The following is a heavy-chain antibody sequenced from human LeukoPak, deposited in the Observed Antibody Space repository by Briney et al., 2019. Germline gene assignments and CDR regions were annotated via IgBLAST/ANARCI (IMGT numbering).Heavy chain of an antibody. Sequence: GGSLRLSCAASGFTFSSYSMNWVRQAPGKGLEWVSSISSSSSYIYYADSVKGRFTISRDNAKNSLYLQMDSLRAEDTAVYYCARDRGYSGYDGGYYRGQGTLVTVSS. CDR2: ISSSSSYI. J-gene: IGHJ4*02. V-gene: IGHV3-21*01. CDR3: ARDRGYSGYDGGYY. CDR1: GFTFSSYS. D-gene: IGHD5-12*01.